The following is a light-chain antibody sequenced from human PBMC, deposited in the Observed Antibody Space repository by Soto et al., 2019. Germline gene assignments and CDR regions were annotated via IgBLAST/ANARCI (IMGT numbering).Light chain of an antibody. CDR2: DVS. CDR3: CSYAGSGTNV. V-gene: IGLV2-23*02. J-gene: IGLJ1*01. CDR1: RSNVGNFNV. Sequence: QSALTQPASVSGSPGQSITISCTGPRSNVGNFNVVSWYQQHPGKAPKVIIYDVSERPSGVSNRFSGSKSGNTASLTISGLQAEDEADYYCCSYAGSGTNVFGTGTKLTVL.